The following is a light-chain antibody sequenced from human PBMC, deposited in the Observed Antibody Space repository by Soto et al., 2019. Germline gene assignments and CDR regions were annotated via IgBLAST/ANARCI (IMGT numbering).Light chain of an antibody. V-gene: IGKV3-20*01. CDR2: GAS. CDR1: QSVSNKY. CDR3: HRYGLSPRT. Sequence: EIVLTQSPCTLSLSPGERATLSCRASQSVSNKYVAWYQQRPGQAPRVLIYGASSRATGIPDRFSGSGSGTDFSLTISRLEPEDFAVYYCHRYGLSPRTFGQGTKVE. J-gene: IGKJ1*01.